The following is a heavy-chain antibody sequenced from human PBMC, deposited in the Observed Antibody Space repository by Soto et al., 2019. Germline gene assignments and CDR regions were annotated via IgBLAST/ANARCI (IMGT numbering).Heavy chain of an antibody. CDR2: IHLRSGNT. D-gene: IGHD2-21*01. J-gene: IGHJ4*02. CDR1: GGSISGSSFY. Sequence: SETLSLTCTFSGGSISGSSFYWGWVRQTPGKGLEWITSIHLRSGNTYYNPSLKSRVTISVDTSENQFSLTLTSVTAADTAVYYCASPASYCGPACSANWGQGTLVTVSS. V-gene: IGHV4-39*01. CDR3: ASPASYCGPACSAN.